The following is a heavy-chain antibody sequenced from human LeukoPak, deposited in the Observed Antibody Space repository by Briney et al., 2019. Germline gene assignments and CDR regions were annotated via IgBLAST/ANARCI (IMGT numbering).Heavy chain of an antibody. CDR1: GFTFSSYA. J-gene: IGHJ4*02. Sequence: PGGSLRLSCAASGFTFSSYAMSWVRQAPGKGLEWVSAISGSGGSTYYADSVKGRFTISRDNSKNTLYLQMNSLRAEDTAVYYCAKDYYREGRDGYNWDLSNFDYWGQGTLVTVSS. CDR3: AKDYYREGRDGYNWDLSNFDY. D-gene: IGHD5-24*01. V-gene: IGHV3-23*01. CDR2: ISGSGGST.